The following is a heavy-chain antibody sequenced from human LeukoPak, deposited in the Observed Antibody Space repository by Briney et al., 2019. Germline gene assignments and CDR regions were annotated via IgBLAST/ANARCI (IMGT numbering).Heavy chain of an antibody. CDR2: ISYSGST. J-gene: IGHJ5*02. Sequence: SETLSLTCTVSGGSITSGNYYWSWIRQHPGKGLEWIGYISYSGSTIYNPSLRRRVIISVDTSKNQFSLKLSSVTAADTAVYYCARHYGPWGQGTLVTVSS. V-gene: IGHV4-31*03. CDR1: GGSITSGNYY. CDR3: ARHYGP. D-gene: IGHD4-17*01.